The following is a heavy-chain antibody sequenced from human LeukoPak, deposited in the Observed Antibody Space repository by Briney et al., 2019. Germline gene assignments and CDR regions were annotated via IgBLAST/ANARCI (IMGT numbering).Heavy chain of an antibody. J-gene: IGHJ4*02. V-gene: IGHV3-23*01. CDR1: GFTFNSYA. CDR3: ARHRSSWLIDY. CDR2: ISDSGSST. D-gene: IGHD6-6*01. Sequence: GGSLRLSCAASGFTFNSYAMTWVRQAPGKGLEWVSLISDSGSSTYYADSVKGRFTISRDNSKNTLYLQMNSLRAEDTAVYYCARHRSSWLIDYWGQGTLVTVSS.